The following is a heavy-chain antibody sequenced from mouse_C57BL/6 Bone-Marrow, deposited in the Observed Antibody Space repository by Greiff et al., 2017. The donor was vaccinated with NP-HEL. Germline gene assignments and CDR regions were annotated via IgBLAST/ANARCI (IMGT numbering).Heavy chain of an antibody. J-gene: IGHJ2*01. CDR3: ASKRGYYGEGHYFDY. CDR1: GFSLTSYG. D-gene: IGHD1-1*02. CDR2: IWSGGST. V-gene: IGHV2-2*01. Sequence: VQLKESGPGLVQPSQSLSITCTVSGFSLTSYGVHWVRQSPGKGLEWLGVIWSGGSTDYNAAFISRLSISNDNSKSQVFFKMNSLQAYDTAIYYCASKRGYYGEGHYFDYWGQGTTLTVSS.